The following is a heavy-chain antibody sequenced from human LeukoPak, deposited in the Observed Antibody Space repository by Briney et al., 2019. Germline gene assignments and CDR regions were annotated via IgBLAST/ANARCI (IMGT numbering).Heavy chain of an antibody. CDR2: INPSGGST. J-gene: IGHJ4*02. CDR3: ARDNGGEYYYGSGSFYYFDY. Sequence: ASVKVSCKASGYTFTSYYMHWVRQAPGQGLEWMGIINPSGGSTSYAQKFQGRVTITADESTSTAYMELSSLRSEDTAVYYCARDNGGEYYYGSGSFYYFDYWGQGTLVTVSS. CDR1: GYTFTSYY. V-gene: IGHV1-46*01. D-gene: IGHD3-10*01.